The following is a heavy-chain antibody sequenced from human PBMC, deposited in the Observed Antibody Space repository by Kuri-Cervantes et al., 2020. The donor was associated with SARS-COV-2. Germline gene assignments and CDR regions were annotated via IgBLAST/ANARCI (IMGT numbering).Heavy chain of an antibody. J-gene: IGHJ5*02. D-gene: IGHD1-26*01. CDR1: GYSISSGYY. CDR3: ARDLVGATGRWFDP. Sequence: GSLRLSCTVSGYSISSGYYWGWIRQPPGKGLEWIGSIYHSGSTYYNPSLKSRVAISVDTSKNQFSLELSSVTAADTAVYYCARDLVGATGRWFDPWGQGTLVTVSS. CDR2: IYHSGST. V-gene: IGHV4-38-2*02.